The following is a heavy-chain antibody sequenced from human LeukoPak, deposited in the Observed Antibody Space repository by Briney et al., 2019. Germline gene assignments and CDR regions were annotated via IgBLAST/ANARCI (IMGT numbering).Heavy chain of an antibody. Sequence: PSETLSLTCTVSGDSISNSNSYWAWIRQPPGKGLWWFGCIYYSGSPYYPPSLKSRVTISVDTSKNQFSLRLSSVTAADAAVYYCARQVRYSTPNSVDYWGQGTLVTVSP. J-gene: IGHJ4*02. V-gene: IGHV4-39*01. D-gene: IGHD2-8*01. CDR2: IYYSGSP. CDR1: GDSISNSNSY. CDR3: ARQVRYSTPNSVDY.